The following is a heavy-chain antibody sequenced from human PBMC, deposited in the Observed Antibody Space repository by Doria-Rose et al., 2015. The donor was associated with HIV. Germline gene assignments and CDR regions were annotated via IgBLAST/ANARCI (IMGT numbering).Heavy chain of an antibody. CDR2: ISSTSAYI. D-gene: IGHD3-10*01. V-gene: IGHV3-21*01. CDR3: ATGVTLDY. CDR1: GFTFSSHR. J-gene: IGHJ4*02. Sequence: VQLVQSGGGLVRPGGSLRLSCATSGFTFSSHRIDWVRQAPGQWLEWVSSISSTSAYINYADSVRGRFTISRDNARNSLYLQMDSLRAEDTAIYYCATGVTLDYWGRGTLVTVSS.